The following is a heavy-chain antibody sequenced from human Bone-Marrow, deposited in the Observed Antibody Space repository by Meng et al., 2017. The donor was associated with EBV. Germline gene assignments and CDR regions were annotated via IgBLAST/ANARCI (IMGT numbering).Heavy chain of an antibody. V-gene: IGHV4-34*01. J-gene: IGHJ4*02. CDR2: INHSGST. D-gene: IGHD2-2*01. Sequence: QVQLQQLGAGLFKPAETLSLTCAVYGESVSGYYWRWIRQPPGKGLEWIGEINHSGSTSYNQSLKSRVTMTVDKYKNHFSLKLPSVTAADTAVFYCARATLDEYQLLEDWGQGTPVTVSS. CDR1: GESVSGYY. CDR3: ARATLDEYQLLED.